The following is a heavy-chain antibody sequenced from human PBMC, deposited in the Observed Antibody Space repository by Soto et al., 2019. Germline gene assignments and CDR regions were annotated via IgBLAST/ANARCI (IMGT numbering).Heavy chain of an antibody. J-gene: IGHJ4*02. CDR1: GFTFSSYD. CDR3: ARDAGGGELDY. CDR2: IGTAGDT. Sequence: EVQLVESGGGLVQPGGSLRLSCAASGFTFSSYDMHWVRQATGKGLEWVSAIGTAGDTYYPGSVKGRFTISRENAKNSLYLQMNSLRAGDTAVYYCARDAGGGELDYWGQGTLVTVSS. D-gene: IGHD2-21*01. V-gene: IGHV3-13*01.